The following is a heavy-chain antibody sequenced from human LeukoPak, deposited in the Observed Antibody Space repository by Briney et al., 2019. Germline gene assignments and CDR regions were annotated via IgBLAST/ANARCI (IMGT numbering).Heavy chain of an antibody. CDR3: ARLFSGYYGSGSRSFDY. Sequence: SETLSLTCTVSGGSISSSSYYWGWIRQPPGKGVEWIGNIYYSGSTYYNPSLKSRVTISLDTSKNQFSLKLSSVTAADTAVYYCARLFSGYYGSGSRSFDYWGQGTLVTVSS. V-gene: IGHV4-39*01. D-gene: IGHD3-10*01. CDR2: IYYSGST. CDR1: GGSISSSSYY. J-gene: IGHJ4*02.